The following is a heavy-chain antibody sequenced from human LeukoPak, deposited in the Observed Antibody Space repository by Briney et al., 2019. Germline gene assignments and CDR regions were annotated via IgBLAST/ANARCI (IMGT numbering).Heavy chain of an antibody. J-gene: IGHJ4*02. CDR2: IYYSGST. D-gene: IGHD5-12*01. CDR1: GGSISSYY. V-gene: IGHV4-59*01. Sequence: SETLSLTCIVSGGSISSYYWSWIRQPPGKGLEWIGYIYYSGSTNYNPSLKSRVTISVDTSKNQFSLKLSSVTAADTAVYYCASHVDIVATFDYWGQGTLVTVSS. CDR3: ASHVDIVATFDY.